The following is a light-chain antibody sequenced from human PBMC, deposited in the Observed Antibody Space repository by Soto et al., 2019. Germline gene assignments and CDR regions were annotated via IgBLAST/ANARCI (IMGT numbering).Light chain of an antibody. CDR2: GNN. V-gene: IGLV1-40*01. Sequence: QSVLTQPPSVSGAPGQRVTISCTGSSSNIGAGYDAHWYQQFPGTAPKLLIYGNNNRPSGVPDRFSVSKSGTSASLAITGLQAEDEADYYCQSYDTRLSGSIIFGGGTQLTVL. CDR1: SSNIGAGYD. J-gene: IGLJ2*01. CDR3: QSYDTRLSGSII.